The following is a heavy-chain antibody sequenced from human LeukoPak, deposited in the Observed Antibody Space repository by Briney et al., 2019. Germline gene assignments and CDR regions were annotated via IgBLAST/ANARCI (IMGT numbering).Heavy chain of an antibody. CDR3: ARTARRGIAVTGSGNWFDP. J-gene: IGHJ5*02. CDR1: GGSISGSYW. D-gene: IGHD6-19*01. V-gene: IGHV4-4*02. CDR2: IYHSGST. Sequence: SGTLSLTCGVSGGSISGSYWWSWVRQPPGKGLEWIGEIYHSGSTNYNPSLKSRVTISMDKSKNRFSLNLSSVTAADTAVYYCARTARRGIAVTGSGNWFDPWGQGTLVTVSS.